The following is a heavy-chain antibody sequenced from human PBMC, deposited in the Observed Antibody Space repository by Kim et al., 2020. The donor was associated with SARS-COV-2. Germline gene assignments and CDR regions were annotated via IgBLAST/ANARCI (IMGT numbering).Heavy chain of an antibody. J-gene: IGHJ4*02. V-gene: IGHV1-18*01. Sequence: QKLQGRVTMTTDTSTSTAYMELRSLRSDDTAVYYCARTFRPSHMIPFDYWGQGTLVTVSS. D-gene: IGHD3-22*01. CDR3: ARTFRPSHMIPFDY.